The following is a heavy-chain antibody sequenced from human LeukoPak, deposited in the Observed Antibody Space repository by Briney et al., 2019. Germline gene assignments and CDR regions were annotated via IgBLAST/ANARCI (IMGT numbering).Heavy chain of an antibody. CDR1: GFSFTTYA. CDR2: ITSDGNT. D-gene: IGHD6-19*01. J-gene: IGHJ6*03. V-gene: IGHV3-21*01. CDR3: ARDGGRAVAGKNYYYYYYMDV. Sequence: PGGSLRLSCAASGFSFTTYAMTWVRQAPGSGLEWVSGITSDGNTYYADSVKGRFTISRDNAKNSLYLQMNSLRAEDTAVYYCARDGGRAVAGKNYYYYYYMDVWGKGTTVTVSS.